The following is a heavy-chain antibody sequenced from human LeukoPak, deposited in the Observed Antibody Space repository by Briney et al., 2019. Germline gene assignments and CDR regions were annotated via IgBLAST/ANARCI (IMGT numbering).Heavy chain of an antibody. V-gene: IGHV3-23*01. Sequence: ASVKVSCKASGGTFSSYAISWVRQAPGKGLEWVSAVSGSGGSTYYADSVKGRFTISRDNSKNTLYLQMNSLRAEDTAVYYCAKDFGSTLLYCGGDCYSYYFDYWGQGTLVTVSS. CDR1: GGTFSSYA. CDR2: VSGSGGST. J-gene: IGHJ4*02. D-gene: IGHD2-21*01. CDR3: AKDFGSTLLYCGGDCYSYYFDY.